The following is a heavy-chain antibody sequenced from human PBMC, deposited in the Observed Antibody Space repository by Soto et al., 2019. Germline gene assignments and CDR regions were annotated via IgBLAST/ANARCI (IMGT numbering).Heavy chain of an antibody. CDR3: ARPVEPFYYYGMDV. J-gene: IGHJ6*02. Sequence: QVQLVESGGGVAQPGRSVRLSCAAAGFTFSTYAMEWVRQAPGKGLVWVALISYDGSEEYYADSVQGRFTVSRDNSQDTLYLQMNSLRLEDSAVYYCARPVEPFYYYGMDVWGQGTTVTVSS. V-gene: IGHV3-30-3*01. CDR1: GFTFSTYA. CDR2: ISYDGSEE.